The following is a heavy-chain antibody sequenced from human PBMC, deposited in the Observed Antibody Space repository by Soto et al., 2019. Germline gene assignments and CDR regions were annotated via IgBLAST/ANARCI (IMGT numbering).Heavy chain of an antibody. D-gene: IGHD2-2*01. CDR3: ARGYCSSTSCYHGMDV. J-gene: IGHJ6*02. Sequence: SETLSLTCAVSGYSISSGYYLGWIRQPPGKGLEWIGSIYHSGSTYYNPSLKSRVTISVDTSKNQFSLKLSSVTAADTAVYYCARGYCSSTSCYHGMDVWGQGTTVTVSS. CDR1: GYSISSGYY. V-gene: IGHV4-38-2*01. CDR2: IYHSGST.